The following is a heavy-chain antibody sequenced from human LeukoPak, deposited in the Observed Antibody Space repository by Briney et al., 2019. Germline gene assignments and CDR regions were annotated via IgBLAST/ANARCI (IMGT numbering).Heavy chain of an antibody. V-gene: IGHV1-24*01. D-gene: IGHD2-2*01. CDR2: FDPEDGET. CDR1: GGTFSSYA. Sequence: GASVKVSCKASGGTFSSYAISWVRQAPGQGLEWMGGFDPEDGETIYAQKFQGRVTMTEDTSTDTAYMELSSLRSEDTAVYYCATRYCSSTSCYDWFDPWGQGTLVTVSS. CDR3: ATRYCSSTSCYDWFDP. J-gene: IGHJ5*02.